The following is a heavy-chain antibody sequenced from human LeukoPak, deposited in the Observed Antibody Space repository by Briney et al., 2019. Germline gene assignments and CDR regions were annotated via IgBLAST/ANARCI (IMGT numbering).Heavy chain of an antibody. CDR1: GFTSGSYA. V-gene: IGHV3-23*01. Sequence: GGSLRLSCAASGFTSGSYAMSWARQAPGKGLEWVSGISSSGSGGNTYYADSVKGRFTISRDNSKNTLYLQMNSLRAEDTAVYYCAKVGSGSYPRGAFDIWGQGTMVTVSS. D-gene: IGHD1-26*01. CDR3: AKVGSGSYPRGAFDI. J-gene: IGHJ3*02. CDR2: ISSSGSGGNT.